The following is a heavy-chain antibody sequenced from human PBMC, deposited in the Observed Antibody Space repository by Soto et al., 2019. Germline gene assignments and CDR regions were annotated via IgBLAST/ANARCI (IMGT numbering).Heavy chain of an antibody. CDR2: ISGSGGST. J-gene: IGHJ1*01. V-gene: IGHV3-23*01. Sequence: EVQLLESGGGLVQPGGSLRLSCAASGFTFSSYAMSWVRQAPGKGLEWVSAISGSGGSTYYADSVKGRFTISRDNSKNTLYLQMNSLRAEDTAVYYCAKVDPAGMIVVVITNLGYFQHWGQGTLVTVSS. CDR3: AKVDPAGMIVVVITNLGYFQH. CDR1: GFTFSSYA. D-gene: IGHD3-22*01.